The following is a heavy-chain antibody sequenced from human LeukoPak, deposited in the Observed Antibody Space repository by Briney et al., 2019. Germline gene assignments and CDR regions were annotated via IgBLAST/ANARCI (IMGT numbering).Heavy chain of an antibody. CDR1: GGSISTYY. CDR2: VYYSGST. CDR3: ARVDYDTSGYFEY. Sequence: SETLSLTCTVSGGSISTYYWSWIRQPPGKGLEWIGYVYYSGSTNYNPSLKSRVTISVDTSKNQFSLKLSSVTAADTAVYYCARVDYDTSGYFEYWGQGTLVTVSS. V-gene: IGHV4-59*01. D-gene: IGHD3-22*01. J-gene: IGHJ4*02.